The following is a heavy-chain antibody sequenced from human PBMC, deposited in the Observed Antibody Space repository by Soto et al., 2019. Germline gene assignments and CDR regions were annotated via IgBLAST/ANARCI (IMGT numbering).Heavy chain of an antibody. CDR3: AKDLEDIVVVPAHYGMDV. D-gene: IGHD2-2*01. CDR2: ISGSGGST. V-gene: IGHV3-23*01. CDR1: GFTFSSYA. J-gene: IGHJ6*02. Sequence: GGSLRLSCAASGFTFSSYAMSWVRQAPGKGLEWVSAISGSGGSTYYADSVKGRFTISRDNSKNTLYLQMNSLRAEDTAVYYCAKDLEDIVVVPAHYGMDVWGQGTTVTV.